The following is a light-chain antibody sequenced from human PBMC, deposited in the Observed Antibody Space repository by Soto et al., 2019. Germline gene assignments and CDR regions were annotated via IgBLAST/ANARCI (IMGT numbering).Light chain of an antibody. V-gene: IGLV2-14*01. J-gene: IGLJ2*01. CDR3: SSFKTSESWV. CDR2: EVS. Sequence: QSALTQPASVSGSPGQSITISCTGTSSDVGYYNHVSWYQQYPGKAPKLMIYEVSDRPSGVSNRFSGSKSGNTASLTISGLQAEDEADYYCSSFKTSESWVFGGGTKLTVL. CDR1: SSDVGYYNH.